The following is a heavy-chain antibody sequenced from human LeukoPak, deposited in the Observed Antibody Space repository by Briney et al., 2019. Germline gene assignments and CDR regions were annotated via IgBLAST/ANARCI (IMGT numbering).Heavy chain of an antibody. V-gene: IGHV1-46*01. CDR3: ARDLVVVVAASPYYYYMDV. J-gene: IGHJ6*03. D-gene: IGHD2-15*01. CDR1: GYTFTSYY. Sequence: ASVKVSCKASGYTFTSYYMHWVRQAPGQGLEWMGIINPSGGSTSYAQKLQGRVTMTTDTSTSTAYMELRSLRSDDTAVYYCARDLVVVVAASPYYYYMDVWGKGTTVTVSS. CDR2: INPSGGST.